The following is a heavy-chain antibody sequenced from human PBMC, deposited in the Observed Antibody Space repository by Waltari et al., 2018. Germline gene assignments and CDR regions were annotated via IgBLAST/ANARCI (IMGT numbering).Heavy chain of an antibody. D-gene: IGHD2-21*01. CDR3: AREYCGGECRLFDY. Sequence: LVQSGAEVRKPGASVKVSWDVSRGGITEHSIHWLRQVPGQGLEWMAWINPNGGATNYAQKFRGRITVTWDTSMTTSYLGLSGLRSDDTAVYYCAREYCGGECRLFDYWGPGTPVTVSP. CDR2: INPNGGAT. J-gene: IGHJ4*02. CDR1: RGGITEHS. V-gene: IGHV1-2*02.